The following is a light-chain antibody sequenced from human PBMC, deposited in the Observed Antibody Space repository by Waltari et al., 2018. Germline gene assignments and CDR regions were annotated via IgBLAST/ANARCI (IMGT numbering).Light chain of an antibody. J-gene: IGLJ3*02. CDR2: CVT. Sequence: DDKDPGGAPERMIYCVTKWPSVGSNRFSGSKSGNTASLTISVLQAEDEADYYCSSYTSSSTWVFGGRTKLTVL. V-gene: IGLV2-14*04. CDR3: SSYTSSSTWV.